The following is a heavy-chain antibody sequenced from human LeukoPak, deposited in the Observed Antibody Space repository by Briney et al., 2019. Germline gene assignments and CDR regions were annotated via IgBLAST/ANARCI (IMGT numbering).Heavy chain of an antibody. CDR2: ISAYNGNT. CDR3: AVILTGYNDAFDI. CDR1: GYTFTSYG. Sequence: EASVKVSCKASGYTFTSYGISWVRQAPGQGLEWMGWISAYNGNTNYAQKLQGRVTMTTDTSTSTAYMELRSLRSDDTAVYYCAVILTGYNDAFDIWGQGTMVTVSS. J-gene: IGHJ3*02. D-gene: IGHD3-9*01. V-gene: IGHV1-18*01.